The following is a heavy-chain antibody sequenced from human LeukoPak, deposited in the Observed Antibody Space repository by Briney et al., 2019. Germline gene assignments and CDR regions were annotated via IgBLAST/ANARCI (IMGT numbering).Heavy chain of an antibody. CDR2: IIPILGIA. D-gene: IGHD5-18*01. J-gene: IGHJ6*02. Sequence: SVKVSCKASGGTFSSYAISWVRQAPGQGLEWMGRIIPILGIANYAQKFQGRVTITADKSTSTAYMELSSLRSKDTAVYYCARDRRGGIQYYYYGMDVWGQGTTVTVSS. V-gene: IGHV1-69*04. CDR1: GGTFSSYA. CDR3: ARDRRGGIQYYYYGMDV.